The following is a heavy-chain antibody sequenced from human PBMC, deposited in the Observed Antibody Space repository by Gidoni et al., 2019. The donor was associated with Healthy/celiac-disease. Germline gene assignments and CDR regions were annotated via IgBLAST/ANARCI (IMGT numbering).Heavy chain of an antibody. V-gene: IGHV5-10-1*01. CDR3: ARSGGNSDYWYFDL. Sequence: SPSFQGHVTISADKSISTAYLQWSSLKASDTAMYYCARSGGNSDYWYFDLWGRGTLVTVSS. J-gene: IGHJ2*01. D-gene: IGHD2-21*02.